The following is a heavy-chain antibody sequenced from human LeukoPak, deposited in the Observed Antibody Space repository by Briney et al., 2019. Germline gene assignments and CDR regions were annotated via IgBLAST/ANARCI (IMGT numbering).Heavy chain of an antibody. V-gene: IGHV1-8*03. J-gene: IGHJ4*02. D-gene: IGHD5-12*01. CDR1: GYTFTSYG. Sequence: ASVKVSCKASGYTFTSYGISWVRQAPGQGLEWMGWMNPNSGNTGYAQKLQGRVTITRNTSISTAYMELSSLRSEDTAVYYCARGRGGGSGYLYGGGFDYWGQGTLVTVSS. CDR3: ARGRGGGSGYLYGGGFDY. CDR2: MNPNSGNT.